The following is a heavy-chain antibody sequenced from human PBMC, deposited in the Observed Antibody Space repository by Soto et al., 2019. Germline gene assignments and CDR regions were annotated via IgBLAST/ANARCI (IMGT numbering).Heavy chain of an antibody. J-gene: IGHJ4*02. V-gene: IGHV3-23*01. CDR3: ARTDKFNSQSSGWANRFDY. CDR1: GFTFTNYA. D-gene: IGHD6-19*01. Sequence: EMQLLESGGGLVQPGGSLRLFCAASGFTFTNYAMTWVRQAPGKGLEWVSTITPTGATFYGDTVKGRFTISRDNSRSTVFLQINSLRAEATAMYYCARTDKFNSQSSGWANRFDYWGQGTRVTVSS. CDR2: ITPTGAT.